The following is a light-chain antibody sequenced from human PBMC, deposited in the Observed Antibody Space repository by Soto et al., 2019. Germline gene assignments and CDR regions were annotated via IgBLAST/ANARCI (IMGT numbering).Light chain of an antibody. CDR2: DAS. V-gene: IGKV1-5*01. J-gene: IGKJ1*01. CDR3: QQDNSYPWT. Sequence: DIQMTQSPSTLSESVGDRVTITCRASQSISSWLAWYQQKPGKAPKLLIYDASSLESGVPSRFSGSGSGTEFTLTISSLQPDDFATYYCQQDNSYPWTFGQGTKVEIK. CDR1: QSISSW.